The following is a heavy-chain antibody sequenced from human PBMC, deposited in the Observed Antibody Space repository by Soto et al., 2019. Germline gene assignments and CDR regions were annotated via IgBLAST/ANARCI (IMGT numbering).Heavy chain of an antibody. J-gene: IGHJ4*02. Sequence: SVKVSCKASGYTFTSYGISWVRQAPGQGLEWMGWIIPINGKTNYAQKFQGRVTITTDESTSTAYMELSSLRSEDTAVYYCARGVVGATNPIFDYWGQGTLVTVSS. CDR3: ARGVVGATNPIFDY. CDR2: IIPINGKT. D-gene: IGHD1-26*01. CDR1: GYTFTSYG. V-gene: IGHV1-69*05.